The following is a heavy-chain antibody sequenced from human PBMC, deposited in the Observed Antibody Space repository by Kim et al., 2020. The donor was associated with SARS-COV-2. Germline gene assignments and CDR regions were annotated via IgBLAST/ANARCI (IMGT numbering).Heavy chain of an antibody. Sequence: TNSNPSLKSRVTISVDTSKNQFSLKLSSVTAADTAVYYCARAQGESYYDYWGQGTLVTVSS. D-gene: IGHD3-16*01. CDR3: ARAQGESYYDY. V-gene: IGHV4-59*01. CDR2: T. J-gene: IGHJ4*02.